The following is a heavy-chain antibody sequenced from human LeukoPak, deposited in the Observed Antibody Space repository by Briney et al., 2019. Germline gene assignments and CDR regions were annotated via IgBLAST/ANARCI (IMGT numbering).Heavy chain of an antibody. CDR2: MNPNSGNT. CDR1: GYTFTSYD. Sequence: GASVKVSCKASGYTFTSYDINWVRQATGQGLEWMGWMNPNSGNTGYAQKFQGRVTITRNTSISTAYMELSSLRSEDTAVYYCARAQGATTFYYYYYMDVWGKGTTVTVSS. D-gene: IGHD1-26*01. V-gene: IGHV1-8*03. J-gene: IGHJ6*03. CDR3: ARAQGATTFYYYYYMDV.